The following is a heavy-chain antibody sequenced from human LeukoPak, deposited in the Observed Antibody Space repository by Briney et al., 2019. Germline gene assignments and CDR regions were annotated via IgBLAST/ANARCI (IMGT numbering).Heavy chain of an antibody. D-gene: IGHD3-22*01. CDR3: ARQGDYYDSSGAHGPFDY. CDR1: AGSISSSSYY. CDR2: IYHRGRT. J-gene: IGHJ4*02. V-gene: IGHV4-39*01. Sequence: SSETLSLTCSVSAGSISSSSYYWGWIRQPPGKGLEWIGSIYHRGRTYYNPSLKSRVTMSVDTSKNQFSLTLSSVTAADTAVYYCARQGDYYDSSGAHGPFDYWGQGTLVTVSS.